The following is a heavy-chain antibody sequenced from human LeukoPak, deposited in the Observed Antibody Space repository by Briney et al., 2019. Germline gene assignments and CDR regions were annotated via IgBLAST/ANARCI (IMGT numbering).Heavy chain of an antibody. V-gene: IGHV4-59*12. J-gene: IGHJ4*02. Sequence: SETLSLTCTVSGGSISTYYWSWIRQPPGKGLEWIGNIYYSGSTNYNPSLKSRVTISVDKSKNQFSLKLSSVTAADTAVYYCARVGLGLVPAAADPLDYWGQGTLVTVSS. CDR3: ARVGLGLVPAAADPLDY. D-gene: IGHD2-2*01. CDR2: IYYSGST. CDR1: GGSISTYY.